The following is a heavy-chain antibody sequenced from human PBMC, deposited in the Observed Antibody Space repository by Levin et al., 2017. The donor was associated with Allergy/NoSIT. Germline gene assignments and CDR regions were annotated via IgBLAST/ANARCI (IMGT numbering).Heavy chain of an antibody. CDR1: GFTFSSYA. V-gene: IGHV3-23*01. CDR3: AKVFRGFGETHEYYFDY. D-gene: IGHD3-10*01. CDR2: ISGSGGST. Sequence: GESLKISCAASGFTFSSYAMSWVRQAPGKGLEWVSAISGSGGSTYYADSVKGRFTISRDNSKNTLYLQMNSLRAEDTAVYYCAKVFRGFGETHEYYFDYWGQGTLVTVSS. J-gene: IGHJ4*02.